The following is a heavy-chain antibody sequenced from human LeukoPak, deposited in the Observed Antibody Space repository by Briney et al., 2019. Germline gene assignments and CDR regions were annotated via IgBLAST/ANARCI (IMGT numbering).Heavy chain of an antibody. CDR2: MNPKSGGT. CDR3: ARSPDILTGEKFDY. CDR1: GYTFTGYY. J-gene: IGHJ4*02. V-gene: IGHV1-2*02. Sequence: ASVKVSCKASGYTFTGYYVHWVRQAPGQGLEGMGWMNPKSGGTNYAQKFEARVTMNRDTSISTAYMELSRLRFDDTAVYYCARSPDILTGEKFDYWGQGTLVTVSS. D-gene: IGHD3-9*01.